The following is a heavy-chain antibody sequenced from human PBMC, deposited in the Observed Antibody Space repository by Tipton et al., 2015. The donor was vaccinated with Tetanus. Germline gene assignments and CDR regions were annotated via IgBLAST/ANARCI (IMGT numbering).Heavy chain of an antibody. J-gene: IGHJ6*02. Sequence: QSGPEVKKPGASVKVSCKTSGYSFTRYGISWVRQAPGQGLEWVGWISPFTGDTEYAQNLQDRLILTTDTSTATAYVEVRSLTADDTAVYYCARDRAVPVQAYGTDVWGQGTSLTVSS. V-gene: IGHV1-18*01. CDR2: ISPFTGDT. CDR1: GYSFTRYG. D-gene: IGHD6-19*01. CDR3: ARDRAVPVQAYGTDV.